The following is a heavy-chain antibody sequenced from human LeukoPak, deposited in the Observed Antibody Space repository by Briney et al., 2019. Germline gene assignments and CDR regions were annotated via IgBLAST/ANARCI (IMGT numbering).Heavy chain of an antibody. Sequence: PSETLSLTCTVSGGSTSSYYWSWIRQPPGKGLEWIGYIYYSGSTNYNPSLKSRVTISVDTSKNQFSLRLTSVTAADTAVYYCARDLDTTVTMKGMDVWGKGTTVTVSS. CDR1: GGSTSSYY. CDR3: ARDLDTTVTMKGMDV. J-gene: IGHJ6*04. CDR2: IYYSGST. V-gene: IGHV4-59*12. D-gene: IGHD4-17*01.